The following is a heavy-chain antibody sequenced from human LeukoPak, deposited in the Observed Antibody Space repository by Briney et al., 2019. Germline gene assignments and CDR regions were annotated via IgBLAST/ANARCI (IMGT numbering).Heavy chain of an antibody. V-gene: IGHV3-21*01. CDR1: GFTFSNYR. J-gene: IGHJ3*01. CDR2: ISSSSSFM. D-gene: IGHD6-25*01. CDR3: ARGYSSGIAFDV. Sequence: PGGSLRLSCVASGFTFSNYRMNWVRQAPGKGLEWVSSISSSSSFMYSADSVKGRFTISRDNAKNSLYLHMNTLRAEDTAVYYCARGYSSGIAFDVWGQGTMVAVSS.